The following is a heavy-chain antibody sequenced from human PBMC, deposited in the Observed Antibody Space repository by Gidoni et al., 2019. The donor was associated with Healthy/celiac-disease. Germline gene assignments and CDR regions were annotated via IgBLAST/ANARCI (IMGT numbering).Heavy chain of an antibody. J-gene: IGHJ5*02. Sequence: GGTFSSYAISWVRQAAGQGLEWMGGIIPIFGTAHYAQKFQGRVTITEDESTSTAYMELSSLSSEDTAVYYCARLSGYDINNWFDPWGQGTLVTVSS. CDR3: ARLSGYDINNWFDP. CDR1: GGTFSSYA. D-gene: IGHD5-12*01. CDR2: IIPIFGTA. V-gene: IGHV1-69*01.